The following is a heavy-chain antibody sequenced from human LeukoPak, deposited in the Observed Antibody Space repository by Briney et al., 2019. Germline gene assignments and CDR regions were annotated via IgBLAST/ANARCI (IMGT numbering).Heavy chain of an antibody. CDR2: ISYDGSNE. V-gene: IGHV3-30*18. CDR1: GFTFSSYG. J-gene: IGHJ4*02. D-gene: IGHD6-13*01. CDR3: AKGSAGGRPYYFDY. Sequence: GGSLGLSCAASGFTFSSYGMHWVRQAPGKGLEWVAVISYDGSNEYYADSVKGRFTISRDNSKNTLYLQMNSLRAEDTAVYYCAKGSAGGRPYYFDYWGQGTLVPVSS.